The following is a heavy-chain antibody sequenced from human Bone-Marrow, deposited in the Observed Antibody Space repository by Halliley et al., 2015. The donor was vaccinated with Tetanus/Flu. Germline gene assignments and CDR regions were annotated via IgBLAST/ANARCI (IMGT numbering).Heavy chain of an antibody. CDR3: GGGKNLLGSYYFDY. Sequence: LRLSCTVSGASTSTSTCYWGWIRQPPGKGLEWIGSIYYGGNTYYDPSLKSRVTISVDTSKNQFSLNLNSVTAADTAVYYCGGGKNLLGSYYFDYWGQGTLVTVSS. J-gene: IGHJ4*02. V-gene: IGHV4-39*01. CDR1: GASTSTSTCY. CDR2: IYYGGNT.